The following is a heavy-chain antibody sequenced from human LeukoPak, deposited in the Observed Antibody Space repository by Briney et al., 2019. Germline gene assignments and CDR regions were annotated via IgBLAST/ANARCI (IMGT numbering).Heavy chain of an antibody. CDR2: INRDGSER. CDR3: ARGLWIQLNYFDY. CDR1: GFTFSNYW. V-gene: IGHV3-7*03. D-gene: IGHD5-18*01. J-gene: IGHJ4*02. Sequence: GGSLRLTCAASGFTFSNYWMTWVRQAPGKGLEWVANINRDGSERYYVDSVKGRFTISRDDAKSSLYLQMSSLRAEDTAVYYCARGLWIQLNYFDYWGQGTLVTVSS.